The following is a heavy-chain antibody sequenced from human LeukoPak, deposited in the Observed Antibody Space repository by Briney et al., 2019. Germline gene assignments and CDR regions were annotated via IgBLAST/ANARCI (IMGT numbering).Heavy chain of an antibody. D-gene: IGHD3-10*01. Sequence: GGSLRLSCEGSGFSFSSYWMTWVRQLPGKGPEWVANIRQDESERYFADSVKGRFTISRDNAKKSVYLHMSSLRAEDTALYYCARLSAYYYGSYFYYYMDVWGKGTTVTISS. V-gene: IGHV3-7*01. CDR1: GFSFSSYW. CDR2: IRQDESER. J-gene: IGHJ6*03. CDR3: ARLSAYYYGSYFYYYMDV.